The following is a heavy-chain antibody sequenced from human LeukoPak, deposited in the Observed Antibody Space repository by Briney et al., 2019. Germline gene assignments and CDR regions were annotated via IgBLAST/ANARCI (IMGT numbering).Heavy chain of an antibody. Sequence: ASVKVSCKASGYTFTSYDINWVRQATGQGLEWMGWMNPNSGNTGYAQKFQGRVTMTRNTSISTAHMELSRLRSEDTAVDYWARGRRPMVRGVTEYYFDSWGQGPLVTVPP. CDR2: MNPNSGNT. CDR1: GYTFTSYD. V-gene: IGHV1-8*01. D-gene: IGHD3-10*01. CDR3: ARGRRPMVRGVTEYYFDS. J-gene: IGHJ4*02.